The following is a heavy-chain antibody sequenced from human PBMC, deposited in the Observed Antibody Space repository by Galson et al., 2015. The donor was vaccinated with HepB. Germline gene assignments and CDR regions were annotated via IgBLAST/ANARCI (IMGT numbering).Heavy chain of an antibody. CDR2: TYYRAKWYN. CDR3: ARVSGTIYYYGMDV. D-gene: IGHD6-13*01. Sequence: CAISGDSVSNNNAAWYWIRQSPLRGLEWLGRTYYRAKWYNDYAESLRSRITINPDTSKNQFSLQLNSVTPEATAVYYGARVSGTIYYYGMDVWGQGTTVSVSS. J-gene: IGHJ6*02. CDR1: GDSVSNNNAA. V-gene: IGHV6-1*01.